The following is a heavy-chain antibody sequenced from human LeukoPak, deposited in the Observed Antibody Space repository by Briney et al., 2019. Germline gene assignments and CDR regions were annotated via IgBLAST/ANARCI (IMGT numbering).Heavy chain of an antibody. CDR3: TSGTLSYYYMDV. V-gene: IGHV4-39*07. CDR2: IYYSGST. Sequence: PSETLSLTCSVSGGSISSSSNYWGWIRQPPGKGLEWIGSIYYSGSTNYNPSLKSRVTISVDTSKNQFSLKLSSVTAADTAVYYCTSGTLSYYYMDVWGKGTTVTISS. CDR1: GGSISSSSNY. D-gene: IGHD1-14*01. J-gene: IGHJ6*03.